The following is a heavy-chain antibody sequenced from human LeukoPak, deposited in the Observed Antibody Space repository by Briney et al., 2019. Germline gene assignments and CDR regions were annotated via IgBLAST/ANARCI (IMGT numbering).Heavy chain of an antibody. CDR2: IYYSGST. V-gene: IGHV4-59*11. J-gene: IGHJ4*02. D-gene: IGHD6-13*01. Sequence: SETLSLTCTVSGGSISSHFWNWIRQSPGKGLEWIGYIYYSGSTNYNPSLKSRVTISVDTSKNQFSLKLSSVTAADTAVYYCARAYSSSWFDYWGQGTLVTVSS. CDR3: ARAYSSSWFDY. CDR1: GGSISSHF.